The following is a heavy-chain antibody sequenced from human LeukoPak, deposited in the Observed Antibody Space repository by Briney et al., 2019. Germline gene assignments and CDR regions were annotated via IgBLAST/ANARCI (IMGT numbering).Heavy chain of an antibody. Sequence: GGSLRLSCAASGIIFSNYWMHWVRQAPEEGLVWVSRINRDGSSTSYADSVKGRFTISRDNAKNTLYLQMNSLRAEDTAVYYCARGGGYSYGSFDYWGQGTLVTVSS. CDR1: GIIFSNYW. CDR2: INRDGSST. V-gene: IGHV3-74*01. J-gene: IGHJ4*02. D-gene: IGHD5-18*01. CDR3: ARGGGYSYGSFDY.